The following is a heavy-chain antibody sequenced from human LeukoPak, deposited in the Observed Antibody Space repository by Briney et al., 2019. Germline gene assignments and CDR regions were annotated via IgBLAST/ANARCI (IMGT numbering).Heavy chain of an antibody. CDR3: ARDTDGSLDY. D-gene: IGHD1-26*01. J-gene: IGHJ4*02. CDR1: GFTFTNSW. Sequence: GGSLRLSCVASGFTFTNSWMAWVRRAPGKGLEWVANIKQDGSTKHYADSLKGRFTISRDNPKNSLYLQMNSLRADDTAVYYCARDTDGSLDYWGQGILVTVAS. V-gene: IGHV3-7*01. CDR2: IKQDGSTK.